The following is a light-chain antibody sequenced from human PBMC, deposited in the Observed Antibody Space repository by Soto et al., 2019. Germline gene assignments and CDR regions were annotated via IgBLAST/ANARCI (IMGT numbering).Light chain of an antibody. CDR2: LGS. CDR1: QSLLHSNGYNY. Sequence: DIVVTQSPLSLPVTPGEPASISCRSSQSLLHSNGYNYLDWYLQKPGQSPHLLIYLGSNRASGVPDRLSGSGSGTDFTLKISRVEAEDVGVYYCMQALQTPWTFGQGTKVDIK. CDR3: MQALQTPWT. V-gene: IGKV2-28*01. J-gene: IGKJ1*01.